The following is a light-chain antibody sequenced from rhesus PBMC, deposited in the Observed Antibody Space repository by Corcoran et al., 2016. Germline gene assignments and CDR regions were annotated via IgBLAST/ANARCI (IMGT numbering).Light chain of an antibody. V-gene: IGKV3-42*03. CDR3: QQYSNWPLT. Sequence: EIVLTQSPAILSLSPGERATLSCRASQSVSSDLAWYPQKPGQAPSLLIYGSSSRATGIPGRLMGRGSGTDFILTITSLEPEDFALFYCQQYSNWPLTFGGGTKVEIK. J-gene: IGKJ4*01. CDR1: QSVSSD. CDR2: GSS.